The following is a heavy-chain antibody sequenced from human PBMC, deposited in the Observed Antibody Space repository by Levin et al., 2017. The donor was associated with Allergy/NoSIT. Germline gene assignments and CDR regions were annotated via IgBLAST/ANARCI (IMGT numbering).Heavy chain of an antibody. CDR2: IYSGGST. CDR1: GFSVSNHY. V-gene: IGHV3-53*01. CDR3: TKGHYSGVYQ. J-gene: IGHJ4*02. D-gene: IGHD2-2*01. Sequence: GGSLRLSCAASGFSVSNHYMTWVRQGPGKGLECVSVIYSGGSTYYADSVRGRFTISRDSFRNTLSLQMNSLRDDDTAVYYCTKGHYSGVYQWGQGTLVTVSS.